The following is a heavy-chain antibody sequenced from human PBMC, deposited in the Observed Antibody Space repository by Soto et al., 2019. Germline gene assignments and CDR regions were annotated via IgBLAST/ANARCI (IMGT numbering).Heavy chain of an antibody. V-gene: IGHV5-51*01. CDR3: ARLWATVNYYYYGMDV. CDR2: IYPGDSDT. D-gene: IGHD4-4*01. Sequence: GESLKSSCKGSGYSFTSYWIGWVRQMPGKGLEWMGIIYPGDSDTRYSPSFQGQVTISADKSISTAYLQWSSLKASDTAMYYCARLWATVNYYYYGMDVWGQGTTVTVSS. CDR1: GYSFTSYW. J-gene: IGHJ6*02.